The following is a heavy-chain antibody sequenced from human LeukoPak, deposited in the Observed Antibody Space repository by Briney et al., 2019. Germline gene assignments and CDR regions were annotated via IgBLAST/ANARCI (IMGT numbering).Heavy chain of an antibody. J-gene: IGHJ4*02. CDR2: ISGSGGST. CDR3: AKPRYFDGPFDY. Sequence: GGSLRLSCAASGFTFSSYAMSWVRQAPGTGLEWVSAISGSGGSTYYADSVKGRFTISRDNSKNTLYLRMNSLRAEDTAVYYCAKPRYFDGPFDYWGQGTLVTVSS. CDR1: GFTFSSYA. D-gene: IGHD3-9*01. V-gene: IGHV3-23*01.